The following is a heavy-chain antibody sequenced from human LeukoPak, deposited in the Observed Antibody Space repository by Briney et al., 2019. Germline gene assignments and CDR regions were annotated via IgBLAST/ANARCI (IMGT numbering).Heavy chain of an antibody. J-gene: IGHJ3*02. D-gene: IGHD3-9*01. V-gene: IGHV3-23*01. CDR3: ARAFPYYDILTGYYNQQTVGDAFDI. CDR1: GFTFSSYA. Sequence: PGGSLRLSCAASGFTFSSYAMSWVRQAPGKGLEWVSAISGSGGSTYYADSVKGRFTISRDNSKNTLYLQMNSLRAEDTAVYYCARAFPYYDILTGYYNQQTVGDAFDIWGQGTMVTVSS. CDR2: ISGSGGST.